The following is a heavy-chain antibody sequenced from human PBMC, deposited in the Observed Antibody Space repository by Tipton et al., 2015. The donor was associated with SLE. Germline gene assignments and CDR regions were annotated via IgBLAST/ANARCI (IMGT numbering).Heavy chain of an antibody. CDR3: AREIEYSDNSGYLGRVYYYYMDV. D-gene: IGHD3-22*01. Sequence: GSLRLSCAASGFTFNSYSMNWVRQAPGKGLEWVSCISSSRDTISYADSVKGRFTISRDNAKNSLYLQMNTLRAEDTAVYYCAREIEYSDNSGYLGRVYYYYMDVWGKGTTVTVSS. CDR2: ISSSRDTI. J-gene: IGHJ6*03. CDR1: GFTFNSYS. V-gene: IGHV3-48*01.